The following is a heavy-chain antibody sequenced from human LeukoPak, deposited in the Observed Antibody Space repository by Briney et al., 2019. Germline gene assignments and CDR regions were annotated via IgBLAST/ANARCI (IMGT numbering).Heavy chain of an antibody. J-gene: IGHJ5*02. V-gene: IGHV3-48*01. Sequence: GGSLRLSCAASRFTFLNYAVNWVRQAPGKGLEWVSYISSSSSTIYYADSVKGRFTISRDNAKNSLYLQMNSLRAEDTAVYYCARGYSSSWYNWFDPWGQGTLVTVSS. D-gene: IGHD6-13*01. CDR3: ARGYSSSWYNWFDP. CDR2: ISSSSSTI. CDR1: RFTFLNYA.